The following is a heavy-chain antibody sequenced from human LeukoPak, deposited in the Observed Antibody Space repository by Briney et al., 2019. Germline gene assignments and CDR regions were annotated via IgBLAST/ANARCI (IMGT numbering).Heavy chain of an antibody. CDR2: INGGAYST. Sequence: GGSLRLSCAAPGFTFSSYAMTWVRQAPGKGLEWISAINGGAYSTSYADSVKGRFTISRDNSKNTLYLQMNSLRAEDTAVYYCARNSSGFKLGDAFDIWGQGTMVTVSS. CDR1: GFTFSSYA. D-gene: IGHD3-22*01. CDR3: ARNSSGFKLGDAFDI. J-gene: IGHJ3*02. V-gene: IGHV3-23*01.